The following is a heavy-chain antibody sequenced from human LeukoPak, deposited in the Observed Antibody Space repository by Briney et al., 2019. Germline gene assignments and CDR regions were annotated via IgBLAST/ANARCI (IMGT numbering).Heavy chain of an antibody. V-gene: IGHV1-69*13. Sequence: SVKVSCKASGGTFSSYAISWVRQAPGQGLEWMGGIIPIFGTANYAQKFQGRVTITADESTSTAYMELSSLRSEDTAVYYCARGGTKSSYFDYWGQGTLVTVSS. J-gene: IGHJ4*02. CDR1: GGTFSSYA. CDR3: ARGGTKSSYFDY. CDR2: IIPIFGTA.